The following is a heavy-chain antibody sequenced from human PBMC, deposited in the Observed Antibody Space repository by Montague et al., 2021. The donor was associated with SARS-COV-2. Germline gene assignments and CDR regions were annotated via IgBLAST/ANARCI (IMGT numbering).Heavy chain of an antibody. CDR2: INHGGST. CDR3: ARLRDGVVPSPILGVGPYYFYDYIDV. CDR1: GTSFSGYY. V-gene: IGHV4-34*01. Sequence: SETLSLTCAVHGTSFSGYYWNWIRQHPGKGLEWIGEINHGGSTKYSPSLKSRLTISADTSKNQFSLKLTSVAAADTAVYYCARLRDGVVPSPILGVGPYYFYDYIDVWGRGTTVTVSS. D-gene: IGHD3-10*01. J-gene: IGHJ6*03.